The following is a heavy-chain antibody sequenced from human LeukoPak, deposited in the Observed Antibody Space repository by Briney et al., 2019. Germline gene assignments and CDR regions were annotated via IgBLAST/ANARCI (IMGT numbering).Heavy chain of an antibody. CDR3: ASTLSGTFVQWELPTVLDY. CDR1: GGTFSSYA. J-gene: IGHJ4*02. V-gene: IGHV1-69*04. D-gene: IGHD1-26*01. Sequence: SVTVSCKASGGTFSSYAISWVRQAPGQGLEWMGRIIPILGIANYAQKFQGRVTITADKSTSTAYMELSSLRSEDTAVYYCASTLSGTFVQWELPTVLDYWGQGTLVTASS. CDR2: IIPILGIA.